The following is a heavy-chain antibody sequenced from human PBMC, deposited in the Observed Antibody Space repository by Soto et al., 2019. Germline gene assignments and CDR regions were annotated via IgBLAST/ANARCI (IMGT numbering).Heavy chain of an antibody. CDR2: ISAYNGNT. Sequence: QVQLVQSGAEVKKPGASVKVSCKASGYTFTSYGISWVRQAPGQGLEWMGWISAYNGNTNHARKLQGRVTMTTDTSTSTAYMELRSLRPDDTAVHYCAREVLDYYDSSGYSYWGQGTLVTVSS. D-gene: IGHD3-22*01. J-gene: IGHJ4*02. CDR3: AREVLDYYDSSGYSY. CDR1: GYTFTSYG. V-gene: IGHV1-18*01.